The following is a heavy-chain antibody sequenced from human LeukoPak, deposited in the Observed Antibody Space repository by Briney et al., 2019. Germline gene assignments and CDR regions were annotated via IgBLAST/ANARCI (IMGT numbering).Heavy chain of an antibody. J-gene: IGHJ3*02. CDR2: TSSGGST. Sequence: PGGSLRLSCAASGFTVSSYYMSWVRQAPGKGLEWVSFTSSGGSTYSADSVRGRFTISRDNSKNTLYLQMNSLRAEDTAVYYCARDSSGSKVAFDIWGQGTMVTVSS. V-gene: IGHV3-66*01. D-gene: IGHD3-22*01. CDR3: ARDSSGSKVAFDI. CDR1: GFTVSSYY.